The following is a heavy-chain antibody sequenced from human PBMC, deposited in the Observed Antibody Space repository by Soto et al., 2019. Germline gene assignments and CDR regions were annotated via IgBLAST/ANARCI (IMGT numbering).Heavy chain of an antibody. V-gene: IGHV4-39*01. D-gene: IGHD6-19*01. Sequence: SETLSLTCTVSGGSISSSSYYWGWIRQPPGQGLEWIGSIYYSGSTCYNPSLKSRVTISVDTSKNQFSLKLSSVTAADTAVYYCARQSGWYRTYYYYGMDVWGQGTTVTVSS. J-gene: IGHJ6*02. CDR2: IYYSGST. CDR3: ARQSGWYRTYYYYGMDV. CDR1: GGSISSSSYY.